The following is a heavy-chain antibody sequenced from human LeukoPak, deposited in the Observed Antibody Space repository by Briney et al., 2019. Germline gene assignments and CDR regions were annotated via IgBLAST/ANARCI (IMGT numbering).Heavy chain of an antibody. CDR3: ARDGDYVGKIWTAATENMDV. CDR1: GGTFSSYA. D-gene: IGHD3/OR15-3a*01. V-gene: IGHV1-69*05. Sequence: SVKVSCKASGGTFSSYAISWVRQAPGQGLEWMGGIIPIFGTANYAQKFQGRVTITTDESTSTAYMEPSSLRSDDTAVYYCARDGDYVGKIWTAATENMDVWGQGTTVSVSS. J-gene: IGHJ6*02. CDR2: IIPIFGTA.